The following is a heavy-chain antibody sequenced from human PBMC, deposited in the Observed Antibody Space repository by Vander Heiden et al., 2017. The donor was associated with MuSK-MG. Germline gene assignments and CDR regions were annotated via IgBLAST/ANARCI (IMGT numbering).Heavy chain of an antibody. CDR3: ARGAVAGTGGGTKWFEP. J-gene: IGHJ5*02. CDR1: GYFITNYA. D-gene: IGHD6-19*01. V-gene: IGHV1-3*01. CDR2: ITAGNGNT. Sequence: QVQLVQSGTEVKEPGASVKVSCKASGYFITNYANHWVRPAPGQGLEWMGWITAGNGNTKYSQKFQEKATFTRDTSATTAYMELTSLASEETAIYYCARGAVAGTGGGTKWFEPWGQGVLVTVSS.